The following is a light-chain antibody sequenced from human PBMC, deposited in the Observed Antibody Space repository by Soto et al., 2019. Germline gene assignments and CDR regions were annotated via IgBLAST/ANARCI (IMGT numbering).Light chain of an antibody. CDR1: QSVSSSY. Sequence: IVLTQSPGTLSLSKGERATLSCRASQSVSSSYLAWYQQKPGQAPRLLIYGASSRATGIPDRFSGSGSGTDFTLTISRLEPEDFAVYYCQQYGSSPWTFGQGTKVDI. V-gene: IGKV3-20*01. CDR3: QQYGSSPWT. CDR2: GAS. J-gene: IGKJ1*01.